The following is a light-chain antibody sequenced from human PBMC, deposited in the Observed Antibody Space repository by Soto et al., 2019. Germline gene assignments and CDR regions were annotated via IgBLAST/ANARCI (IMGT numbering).Light chain of an antibody. CDR1: SSDVGRYTY. Sequence: QSALTQTASVSGSPGQSITISCVGTSSDVGRYTYVSWYQQYPGKAPKLIIYDVYNRPSGVSNRFSGSKSGNTASLTISGLQAVDEADYYCTSYTSASTPYVFGSGTKLTVL. J-gene: IGLJ1*01. V-gene: IGLV2-14*01. CDR3: TSYTSASTPYV. CDR2: DVY.